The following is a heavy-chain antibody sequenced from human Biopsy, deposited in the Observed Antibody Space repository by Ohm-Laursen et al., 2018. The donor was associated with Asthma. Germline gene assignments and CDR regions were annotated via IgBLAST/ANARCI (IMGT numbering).Heavy chain of an antibody. CDR2: IYYSGTT. CDR1: GGSIGRGGYY. J-gene: IGHJ5*02. V-gene: IGHV4-30-4*02. D-gene: IGHD1-1*01. CDR3: ARPSLNDSLDP. Sequence: SDTLSLTCLVSGGSIGRGGYYWSWMRHFPGKGLEWIGNIYYSGTTYYNPSLKSRLTISVDMSKNQFILHLTSVTAADTAVFYCARPSLNDSLDPWGRGTLVTVSS.